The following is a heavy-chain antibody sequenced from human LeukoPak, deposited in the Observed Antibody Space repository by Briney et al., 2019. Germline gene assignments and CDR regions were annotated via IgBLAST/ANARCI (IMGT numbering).Heavy chain of an antibody. CDR3: ANPPTVTTIRFDP. J-gene: IGHJ5*02. CDR1: GFTFSSYG. CDR2: ISGSGGST. Sequence: RPGGSLRLSCAASGFTFSSYGMSWVRQAPGKGLGWVSDISGSGGSTYYADSVKGRFTISRDNSKNTLYLQMNSLRAEDTAVYYCANPPTVTTIRFDPWGQGTLVTVSS. D-gene: IGHD4-17*01. V-gene: IGHV3-23*01.